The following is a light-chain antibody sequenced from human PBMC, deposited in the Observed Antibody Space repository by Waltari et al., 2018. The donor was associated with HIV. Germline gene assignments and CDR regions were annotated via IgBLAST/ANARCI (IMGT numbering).Light chain of an antibody. CDR1: QSLVYKDGNTY. V-gene: IGKV2-30*01. J-gene: IGKJ2*01. CDR3: MQALQTPHT. Sequence: DVVMTQYPLSLPVTLGQPASISCRSSQSLVYKDGNTYLNWFHQRPGQSPRRLIYRVSNRDSGVPDRFSGSGSGTDFTLKISRVEAEDVGVYYCMQALQTPHTFGQGTKLDIK. CDR2: RVS.